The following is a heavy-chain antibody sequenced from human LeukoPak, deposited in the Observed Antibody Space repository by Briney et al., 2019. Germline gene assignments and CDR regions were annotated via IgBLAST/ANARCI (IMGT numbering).Heavy chain of an antibody. CDR1: GFTFSRHA. J-gene: IGHJ4*02. CDR3: ARDRVRIASYYFDS. V-gene: IGHV3-23*01. D-gene: IGHD6-13*01. CDR2: LSGTGGST. Sequence: PGGSLRLSCEASGFTFSRHAMSWVRQAPGKGLEWVSSLSGTGGSTYYADSVKGRLTVSRDNSRNMLYLEMNSLRAEDTAVYYCARDRVRIASYYFDSWGQGTLVTVSS.